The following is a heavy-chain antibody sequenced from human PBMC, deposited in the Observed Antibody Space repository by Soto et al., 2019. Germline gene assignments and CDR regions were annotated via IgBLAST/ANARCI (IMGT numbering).Heavy chain of an antibody. D-gene: IGHD6-19*01. CDR3: GAVAGSADFYGKDV. CDR1: GGSFSGYY. CDR2: INDSGST. J-gene: IGHJ6*02. Sequence: SETLSLTCAVYGGSFSGYYHWTWIRQPPGKGLEWIGEINDSGSTDYNPSLESRVTISEDTSKNQFSLKLKSVTAADTAVYYCGAVAGSADFYGKDVWGQGTTVTVSS. V-gene: IGHV4-34*01.